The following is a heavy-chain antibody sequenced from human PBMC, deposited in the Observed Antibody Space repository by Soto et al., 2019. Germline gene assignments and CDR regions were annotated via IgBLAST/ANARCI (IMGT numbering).Heavy chain of an antibody. V-gene: IGHV3-48*03. Sequence: PGGSLRLSCAASGFTFSSYEMNWVRQAPGKGLEWVSYISSSGSTIYYADSVKGRFTISRDNAKNSLYLQMNSLRAEDTAVYYCARDIRYYDFWSGYYHYYGMDVWGQGTTVTVSS. CDR1: GFTFSSYE. CDR2: ISSSGSTI. D-gene: IGHD3-3*01. CDR3: ARDIRYYDFWSGYYHYYGMDV. J-gene: IGHJ6*02.